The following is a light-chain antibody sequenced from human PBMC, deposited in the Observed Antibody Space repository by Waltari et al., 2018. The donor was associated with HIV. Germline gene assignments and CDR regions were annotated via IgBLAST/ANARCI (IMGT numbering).Light chain of an antibody. CDR1: SSDVGGYKY. V-gene: IGLV2-11*01. CDR3: CSHAGSYNYV. CDR2: DVS. Sequence: QSALTQPRSVSGSPGQSVTISCTGTSSDVGGYKYVSWYQQHPGKAPKLMIYDVSKRPSGVPDRFSGSKSGNTASLTISGLQAEDEDDYYCCSHAGSYNYVFGTGTKVTVL. J-gene: IGLJ1*01.